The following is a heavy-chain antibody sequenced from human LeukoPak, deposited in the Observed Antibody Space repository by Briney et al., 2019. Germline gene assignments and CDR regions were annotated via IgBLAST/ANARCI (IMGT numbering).Heavy chain of an antibody. CDR2: YDPEDDER. D-gene: IGHD3-10*01. CDR3: STETAGNY. Sequence: ASAKVSCKAFGHTLRDLSIHWVRPAPGKGLEWMGGYDPEDDERIYSEKFLSRVTLTEDTSTDTGYMELTSLRSDDTAVYYCSTETAGNYWGQGTLVTVSS. V-gene: IGHV1-24*01. J-gene: IGHJ4*02. CDR1: GHTLRDLS.